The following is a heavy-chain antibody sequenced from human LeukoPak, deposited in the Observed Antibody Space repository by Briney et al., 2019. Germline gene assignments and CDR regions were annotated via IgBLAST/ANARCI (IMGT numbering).Heavy chain of an antibody. D-gene: IGHD3-16*01. J-gene: IGHJ4*02. V-gene: IGHV3-23*01. CDR2: ISVGGAGT. CDR1: GFTFSSYA. Sequence: AGGSLRLSCAASGFTFSSYAMSWVRQAPGKGLEWVSAISVGGAGTYYAASVEGRFTISRDNSKNTLYLQMNGLTAEDTAVYYCAKRSAVGGYFDYWGQGPLVTVSS. CDR3: AKRSAVGGYFDY.